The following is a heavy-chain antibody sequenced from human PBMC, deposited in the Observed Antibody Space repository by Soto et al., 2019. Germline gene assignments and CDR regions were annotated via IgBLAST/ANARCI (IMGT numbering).Heavy chain of an antibody. D-gene: IGHD3-9*01. CDR2: IYHSGSA. Sequence: PSETLSLTCAVSGGSISSGGYSWSWIRQPPGKGLEWIGYIYHSGSAYYNPSLKSRVTISVDRSKNQFSLKLSSVTAADTAVYYCARAQYYDILTGYYLDNNWFDPWGQGTLVTVSS. J-gene: IGHJ5*02. V-gene: IGHV4-30-2*01. CDR3: ARAQYYDILTGYYLDNNWFDP. CDR1: GGSISSGGYS.